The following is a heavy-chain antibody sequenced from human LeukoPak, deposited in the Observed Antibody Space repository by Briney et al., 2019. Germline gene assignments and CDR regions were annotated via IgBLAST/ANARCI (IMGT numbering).Heavy chain of an antibody. J-gene: IGHJ6*03. D-gene: IGHD3-16*01. CDR1: GFIFYEYA. CDR3: VKSGGYYYMDA. V-gene: IGHV3-9*03. CDR2: ISWNSDII. Sequence: PGRSLRLSCAASGFIFYEYAMHWVRQAPGKGLEWVSTISWNSDIILYADSVKGRFTISRDNDENSLYLEMNSLRPEDMALYYCVKSGGYYYMDAWGKGTTVIVSS.